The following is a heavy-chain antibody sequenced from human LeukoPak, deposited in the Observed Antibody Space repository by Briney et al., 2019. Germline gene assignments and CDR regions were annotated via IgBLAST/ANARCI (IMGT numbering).Heavy chain of an antibody. J-gene: IGHJ4*02. CDR1: GFTFSSYG. Sequence: GGSLRLSCAASGFTFSSYGMHWVRRAPGKGLEWVAFIRYDGSNKYYADSVKGRFTISRDNSKNTLYLQMNSLRAEDTAVYYCAKDRYTDIAVAPARGYYFDYWGQGTLVTVSS. CDR3: AKDRYTDIAVAPARGYYFDY. CDR2: IRYDGSNK. V-gene: IGHV3-30*02. D-gene: IGHD6-19*01.